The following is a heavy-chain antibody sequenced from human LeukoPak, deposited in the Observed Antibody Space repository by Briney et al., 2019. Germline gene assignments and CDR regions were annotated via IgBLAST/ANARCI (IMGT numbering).Heavy chain of an antibody. CDR1: GYTLTSYC. Sequence: AASVKVSCKASGYTLTSYCIHWVRQAPGQGLEWMGIINPSGGSTSYAQNFQGRVTMTRDTSTSTVYMELSSLRSEDTAVYYCARGRIRGYMAVWRKKTPVTVSS. D-gene: IGHD3-10*01. CDR3: ARGRIRGYMAV. CDR2: INPSGGST. J-gene: IGHJ6*03. V-gene: IGHV1-46*01.